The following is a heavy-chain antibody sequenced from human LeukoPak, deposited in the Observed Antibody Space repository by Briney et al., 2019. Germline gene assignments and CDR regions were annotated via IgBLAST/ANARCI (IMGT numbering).Heavy chain of an antibody. CDR2: INPSGGST. J-gene: IGHJ4*02. V-gene: IGHV1-46*01. D-gene: IGHD3-22*01. Sequence: ASVKVSCKASGYTFTSYYMHWVRQAPGQGLEWMGIINPSGGSTSYAQEFQGRVTMTRDTSTSTVYMELSSLRSEDTAVYYCARDEDSSGYYPLLDYWGQGTLVTVSS. CDR3: ARDEDSSGYYPLLDY. CDR1: GYTFTSYY.